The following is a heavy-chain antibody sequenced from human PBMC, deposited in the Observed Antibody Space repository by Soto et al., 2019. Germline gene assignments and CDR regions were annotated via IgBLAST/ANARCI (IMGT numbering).Heavy chain of an antibody. D-gene: IGHD3-10*01. CDR3: AGQGALATFGGL. CDR1: CGSLSSYH. J-gene: IGHJ1*01. Sequence: SETLSLTCTLTCGSLSSYHRTWILHPAWRGLEGIGHLYYGGTTNYNPSLKGRVTMSMEKSKNTVSPRMTSVTAADMAVYYCAGQGALATFGGLWGQGPRVT. CDR2: LYYGGTT. V-gene: IGHV4-59*03.